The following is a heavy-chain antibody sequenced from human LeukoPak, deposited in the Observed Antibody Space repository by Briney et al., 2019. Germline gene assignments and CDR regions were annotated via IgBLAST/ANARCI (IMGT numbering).Heavy chain of an antibody. D-gene: IGHD3-16*01. CDR1: GYSISSSYY. CDR2: IYYSGST. J-gene: IGHJ3*02. Sequence: SETLSLTCTVSGYSISSSYYWGWIRQPPGKGLEWIGSIYYSGSTYYNPSLKSRVTISVDTSKNQFSLKLSSVTAADTALYYCAKDFHRLGEFDAFDIWGQGTMVTVSS. CDR3: AKDFHRLGEFDAFDI. V-gene: IGHV4-38-2*02.